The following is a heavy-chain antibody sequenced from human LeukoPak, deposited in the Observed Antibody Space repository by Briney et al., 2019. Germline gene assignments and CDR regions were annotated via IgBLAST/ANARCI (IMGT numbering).Heavy chain of an antibody. CDR3: ARDQYYGSGSLYYFDY. D-gene: IGHD3-10*01. J-gene: IGHJ4*02. CDR1: GFTFSSYS. CDR2: ISSSSSYI. Sequence: GGSLTLSCAVSGFTFSSYSMNWVRQAPGEGLEWVSSISSSSSYIYYADSVKGRFNISRDNAKNSLYLQMNSLRAEDTAVYYCARDQYYGSGSLYYFDYWGQGTLVTVSS. V-gene: IGHV3-21*01.